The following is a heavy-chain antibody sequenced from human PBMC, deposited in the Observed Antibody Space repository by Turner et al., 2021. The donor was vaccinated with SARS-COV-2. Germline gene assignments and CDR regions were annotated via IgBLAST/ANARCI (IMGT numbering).Heavy chain of an antibody. CDR1: GGSLSSRSNY. CDR3: ARESGTIGQWPRFDY. Sequence: QVQLQESGPGLVKPSQTLSLICTVPGGSLSSRSNYWSWIRQHPGKGLEWIGYIFCSGYTYYNPSLESRVSISVDTSKNQFSLKLTSATAADTAVYYCARESGTIGQWPRFDYWGQGILVTVS. CDR2: IFCSGYT. V-gene: IGHV4-31*03. J-gene: IGHJ4*02. D-gene: IGHD5-12*01.